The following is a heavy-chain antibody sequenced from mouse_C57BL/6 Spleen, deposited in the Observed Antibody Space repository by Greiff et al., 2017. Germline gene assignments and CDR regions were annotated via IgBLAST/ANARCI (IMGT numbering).Heavy chain of an antibody. CDR1: GFNIKDDY. D-gene: IGHD2-3*01. Sequence: VQLKESGAELVRPGASVKLSCTASGFNIKDDYMHWVKQRPEQGLEWIGWIDPENGDTEYASKFQGKATITADTSSNTAYLQLSSLTSEDTAVYYCTTDDGYRYWGQGTTLTVSS. J-gene: IGHJ2*01. V-gene: IGHV14-4*01. CDR2: IDPENGDT. CDR3: TTDDGYRY.